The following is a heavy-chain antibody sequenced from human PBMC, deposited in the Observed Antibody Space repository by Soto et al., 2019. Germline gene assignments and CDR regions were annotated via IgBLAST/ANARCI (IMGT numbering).Heavy chain of an antibody. Sequence: PSETLSLTCTVSGASIGASYWSWIRQSPGKGLEWMGYIIHSGSTNYSPSLKSRVTMSVDTSKNQFSLKLSSVTAADTAVYYCASLLSTRVATPFDYWGQGTLVTAPQ. CDR3: ASLLSTRVATPFDY. J-gene: IGHJ4*02. CDR2: IIHSGST. D-gene: IGHD5-12*01. V-gene: IGHV4-59*12. CDR1: GASIGASY.